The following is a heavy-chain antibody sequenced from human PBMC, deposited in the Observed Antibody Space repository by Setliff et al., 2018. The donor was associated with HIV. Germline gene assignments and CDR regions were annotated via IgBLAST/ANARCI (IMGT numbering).Heavy chain of an antibody. CDR1: GGSISSHY. V-gene: IGHV4-59*11. Sequence: SETLSLTCTVSGGSISSHYWSWIRQPPGKGLEWIGSIYYSGSTNYNPSLKSRVTISVDTSKNQFSLKLSSVTAADTAVYYCARDGRALVSYYFDNWGQGRLVTVSS. D-gene: IGHD3-16*01. CDR2: IYYSGST. CDR3: ARDGRALVSYYFDN. J-gene: IGHJ4*02.